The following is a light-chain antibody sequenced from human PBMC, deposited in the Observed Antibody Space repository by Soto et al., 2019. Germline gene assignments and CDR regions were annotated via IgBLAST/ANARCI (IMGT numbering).Light chain of an antibody. V-gene: IGKV1-39*01. Sequence: DIQMTQSPSSLSASVGDTVTMTCRASQSIALSVNWYQQKPGKAPKLLIYVAFTLESGVPSRFSGSGSGTEFTLTISSLQSEDFALYYCHQYDNWPKTFGQRTRLAIK. CDR1: QSIALS. CDR2: VAF. J-gene: IGKJ5*01. CDR3: HQYDNWPKT.